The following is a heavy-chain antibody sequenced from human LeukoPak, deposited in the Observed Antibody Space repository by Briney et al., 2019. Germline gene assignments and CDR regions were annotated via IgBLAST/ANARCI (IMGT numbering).Heavy chain of an antibody. CDR2: IYRSGST. CDR3: ARGTYGYYMDV. V-gene: IGHV4-38-2*02. Sequence: SETLSLTCSGSNYSISNSLYWGWLRQPPGKGLEWIGSIYRSGSTFYNPSLKSRVTISLDTSKNQSSLKLSSVTAADTAVYFCARGTYGYYMDVWGKGTTVTVSS. J-gene: IGHJ6*03. CDR1: NYSISNSLY. D-gene: IGHD4-17*01.